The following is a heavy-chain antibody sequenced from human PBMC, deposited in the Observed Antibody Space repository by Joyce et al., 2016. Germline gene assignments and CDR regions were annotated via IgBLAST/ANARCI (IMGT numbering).Heavy chain of an antibody. CDR1: GGSFNRYA. Sequence: QVQLAQSGAEVKKPGSSVKVSCKASGGSFNRYAINWVRQAPGQGLEWVGGIIPRVGTSNYAQNFQDRVTITADGLTSTVYMELFSLRSDDTAVYCCAGGGGAPGTAARLDYWGQGTLVIVSS. CDR3: AGGGGAPGTAARLDY. J-gene: IGHJ4*02. CDR2: IIPRVGTS. V-gene: IGHV1-69*01. D-gene: IGHD1-7*01.